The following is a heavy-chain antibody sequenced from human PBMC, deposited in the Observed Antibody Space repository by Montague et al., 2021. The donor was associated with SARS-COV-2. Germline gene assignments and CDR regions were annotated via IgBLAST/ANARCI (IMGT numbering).Heavy chain of an antibody. J-gene: IGHJ4*02. CDR3: ARHAPFGDNYRRYPFNFDF. V-gene: IGHV4-39*01. CDR1: GGAISTSRFH. Sequence: SETLSLTCTVSGGAISTSRFHWGWVRQSPGKGLEWIATIYFSGSAYYNPSLKSRVSISIDTSKNKFSLQLTSVTAADTAVYYCARHAPFGDNYRRYPFNFDFWGQGTLVTVSS. D-gene: IGHD4/OR15-4a*01. CDR2: IYFSGSA.